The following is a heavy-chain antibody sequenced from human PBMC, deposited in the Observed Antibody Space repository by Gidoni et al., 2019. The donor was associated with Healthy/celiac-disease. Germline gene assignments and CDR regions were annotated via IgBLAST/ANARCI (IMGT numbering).Heavy chain of an antibody. J-gene: IGHJ4*02. CDR3: ARVTSSGLSSLFDY. V-gene: IGHV4-59*01. Sequence: QVQLQESGPGLVKPSETLSLTCTVSGGPTSSYYWSWIRQPPGKGLEWIGYIYYSGSTNYNPSLKSRVTISVDTSKNQFSLKLSSVTAADTAVYYCARVTSSGLSSLFDYWGQGTLVTVSS. D-gene: IGHD6-19*01. CDR2: IYYSGST. CDR1: GGPTSSYY.